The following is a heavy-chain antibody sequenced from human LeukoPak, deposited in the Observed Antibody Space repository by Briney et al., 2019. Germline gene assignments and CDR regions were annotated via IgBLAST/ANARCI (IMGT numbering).Heavy chain of an antibody. CDR3: ARHRGYYDTKPLDI. CDR1: GGSISSSSYY. D-gene: IGHD3-22*01. V-gene: IGHV4-39*01. CDR2: IYYSGGT. Sequence: SETLSLTCTVSGGSISSSSYYWGWIHQPPGKGLEWIGSIYYSGGTYYNPSLKSRITISVDTSKNQFSLKLYSVTAADTAVFYCARHRGYYDTKPLDIWGQGTMVTVSS. J-gene: IGHJ3*02.